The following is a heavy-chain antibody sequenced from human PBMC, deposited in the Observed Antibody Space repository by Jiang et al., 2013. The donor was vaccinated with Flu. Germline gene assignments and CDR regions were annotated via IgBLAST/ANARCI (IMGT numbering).Heavy chain of an antibody. CDR3: ARKGHTHNAFDV. J-gene: IGHJ3*01. Sequence: LLKPSETLSLFCTVSGYPITSGFYWGWIRQPPGKGLEWIGSLYHTAGIYYNPSLESRVTISLDTSKNQLSLNLSSVTAADTAVYYCARKGHTHNAFDVWGQGRKVTVSS. D-gene: IGHD1-1*01. CDR2: LYHTAGI. V-gene: IGHV4-38-2*02. CDR1: GYPITSGFY.